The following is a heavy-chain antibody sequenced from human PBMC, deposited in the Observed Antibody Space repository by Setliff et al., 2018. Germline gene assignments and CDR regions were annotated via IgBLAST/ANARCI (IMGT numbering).Heavy chain of an antibody. Sequence: SETLSLTCTVSDGSLSTYYWNWIRQPAGKGLEWIGYIYYSGSTYYNPSLKSRVTISVDTSKNQFSLKLSSVTAADTAVYYCARGGYCSSTSCYGWFDPWGQGTLVTVSS. CDR1: DGSLSTYY. D-gene: IGHD2-2*01. CDR3: ARGGYCSSTSCYGWFDP. CDR2: IYYSGST. V-gene: IGHV4-59*06. J-gene: IGHJ5*02.